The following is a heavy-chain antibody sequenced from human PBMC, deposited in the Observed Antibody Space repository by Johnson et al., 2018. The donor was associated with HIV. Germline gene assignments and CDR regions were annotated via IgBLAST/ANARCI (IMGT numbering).Heavy chain of an antibody. V-gene: IGHV3-66*01. Sequence: VQLVESGGGVVQPGRSLRLSCVTSGFSVSRSYMNWVRQAPGKGLEWVSTLYIGGTSYYGDSVKGRFTISRDNSKNTLYLQMNSLRAEDTAVYYCAKDPYSGSPIDIWGQGTMVTVSS. CDR2: LYIGGTS. J-gene: IGHJ3*02. D-gene: IGHD1-26*01. CDR3: AKDPYSGSPIDI. CDR1: GFSVSRSY.